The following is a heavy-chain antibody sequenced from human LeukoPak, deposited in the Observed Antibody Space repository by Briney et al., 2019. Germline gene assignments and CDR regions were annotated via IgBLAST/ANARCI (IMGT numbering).Heavy chain of an antibody. J-gene: IGHJ4*02. D-gene: IGHD4-11*01. V-gene: IGHV3-23*01. CDR3: ARRRLQIDY. Sequence: PGGSLRLSCAASGFTFSSYAMSWVRQAPGKGLEWVSGISGSSGGTYYAESVKGRFIISRDSSQNTLYLQMHSLKVEDTAIYCCARRRLQIDYWGQGTLVTVSS. CDR1: GFTFSSYA. CDR2: ISGSSGGT.